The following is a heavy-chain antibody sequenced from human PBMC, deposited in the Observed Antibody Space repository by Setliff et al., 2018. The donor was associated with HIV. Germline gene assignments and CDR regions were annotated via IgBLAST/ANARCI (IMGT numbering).Heavy chain of an antibody. CDR1: GFIFNNYA. CDR3: AKKTAAYTSGSWLHY. D-gene: IGHD3-10*01. V-gene: IGHV3-23*01. J-gene: IGHJ4*02. Sequence: GGSLRLSCAASGFIFNNYAMTWVRQVPGKGLEWVSAISGSGGSTYYADSVKGRFTISRDNSKNMLYLQMNSLRAEDTAVYYCAKKTAAYTSGSWLHYWGQGTLVTVSS. CDR2: ISGSGGST.